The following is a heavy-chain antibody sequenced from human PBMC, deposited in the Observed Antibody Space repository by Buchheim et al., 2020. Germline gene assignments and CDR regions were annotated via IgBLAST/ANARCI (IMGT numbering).Heavy chain of an antibody. V-gene: IGHV2-70*04. Sequence: QVTLKESGPAPVKPTQTLTLTCTFSGFSLSTSGMRVSWIRQPPGKALEWLARIDWDDDKFYSTSLKTRLTISKDTSKNQVVLTMTNMDPVDTATYYCARDLLTYSSGWLDYWGQGTL. CDR2: IDWDDDK. CDR3: ARDLLTYSSGWLDY. J-gene: IGHJ4*02. CDR1: GFSLSTSGMR. D-gene: IGHD6-19*01.